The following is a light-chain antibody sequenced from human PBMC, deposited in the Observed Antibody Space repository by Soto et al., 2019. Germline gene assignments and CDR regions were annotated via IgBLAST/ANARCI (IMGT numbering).Light chain of an antibody. CDR2: EVS. Sequence: QSALTQPPSASGSPGQSVTISCTGTSSDVGGYNFVSWYQQHPGKSPKLMIYEVSKRPSGVPDRFSGSKSGNTASLTVSGLQAEDEADYYCSSRATNASGDNWVFGGGTKLTVL. V-gene: IGLV2-8*01. J-gene: IGLJ3*02. CDR1: SSDVGGYNF. CDR3: SSRATNASGDNWV.